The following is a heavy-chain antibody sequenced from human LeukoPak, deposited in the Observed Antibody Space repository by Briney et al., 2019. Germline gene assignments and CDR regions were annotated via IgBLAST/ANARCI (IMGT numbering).Heavy chain of an antibody. CDR2: IYYSGTT. V-gene: IGHV4-39*07. D-gene: IGHD7-27*01. Sequence: PSETLSLTCIVSGGSISSSSYYWGWIRQPPGRGLEWIGSIYYSGTTYYNPSLKSRVTISVDTSKNQFSLNLSSVTAADTAVYYCARFSPRAMGNFLDFWGQGTLVTVSS. J-gene: IGHJ4*02. CDR3: ARFSPRAMGNFLDF. CDR1: GGSISSSSYY.